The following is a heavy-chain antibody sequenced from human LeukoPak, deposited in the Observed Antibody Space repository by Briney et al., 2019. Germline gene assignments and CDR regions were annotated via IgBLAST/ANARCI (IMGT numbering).Heavy chain of an antibody. V-gene: IGHV2-5*02. CDR2: IYWDDDK. CDR1: GFSLSTSGVG. CDR3: AHSISIFGVVIIVNWFDP. J-gene: IGHJ5*02. Sequence: SGPTLVNPTQTLTLTCTFSGFSLSTSGVGVGWIRQPPGKALEWLALIYWDDDKRYSPSLKSRLTITKDTSKNQVVLTVTNMDPVDTATYYCAHSISIFGVVIIVNWFDPWGQGTLVTVSS. D-gene: IGHD3-3*01.